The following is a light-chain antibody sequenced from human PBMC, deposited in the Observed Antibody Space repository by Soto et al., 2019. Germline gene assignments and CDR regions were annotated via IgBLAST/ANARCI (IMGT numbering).Light chain of an antibody. J-gene: IGKJ2*01. CDR3: QQYNDFQYS. CDR1: QSIGTY. CDR2: KAT. Sequence: IQMTQSPSSLSASVGDRVTITCRASQSIGTYLHWYQQKPGKAPKLLISKATNLQSGVPSRFSGSGSGTDFSLTISSLQPVDSATYFCQQYNDFQYSFGPGTKLDI. V-gene: IGKV1-5*03.